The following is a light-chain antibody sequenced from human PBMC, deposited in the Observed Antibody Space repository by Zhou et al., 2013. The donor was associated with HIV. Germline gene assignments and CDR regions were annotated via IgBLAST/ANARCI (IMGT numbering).Light chain of an antibody. CDR1: ESVSTS. Sequence: DIQMTQSPSSLSASVGDRVTISCRASESVSTSLAWYQQKPGKAPNLLIYKASTLQPGVPSRFSGSGSGTHFTLTISSLQPDDFATYYCQQYHTSWTFGQGTKVDIK. J-gene: IGKJ1*01. CDR3: QQYHTSWT. CDR2: KAS. V-gene: IGKV1-5*03.